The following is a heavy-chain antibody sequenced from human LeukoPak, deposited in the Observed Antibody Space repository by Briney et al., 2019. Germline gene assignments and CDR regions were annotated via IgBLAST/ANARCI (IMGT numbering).Heavy chain of an antibody. J-gene: IGHJ4*01. V-gene: IGHV3-7*01. CDR3: ARDWRYRYGLDYFDY. CDR1: GVTVTSHW. D-gene: IGHD5-18*01. Sequence: GGSLRLSCAASGVTVTSHWMSWVRQAPGKGLEWVANIKQDGSEKYYVDSVKGRFTISRDNAKNSLYLQMNSLRAEDTAVYYCARDWRYRYGLDYFDYCGPGTLVSVSS. CDR2: IKQDGSEK.